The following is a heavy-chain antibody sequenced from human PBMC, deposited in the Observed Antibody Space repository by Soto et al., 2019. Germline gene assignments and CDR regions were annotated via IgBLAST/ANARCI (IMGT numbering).Heavy chain of an antibody. CDR3: ARRPGRNYYGMDV. V-gene: IGHV4-59*01. J-gene: IGHJ6*02. Sequence: QVQLQESGPGLVKPSETLSLTCTVSGGSITYYYWSWIRQPPGEGLEWIGYAYYTGSTNYNPSLRCRVTIAVDPSKTQFSLKLSSVTAADTAGYYCARRPGRNYYGMDVWGQGTTVTVSS. D-gene: IGHD7-27*01. CDR2: AYYTGST. CDR1: GGSITYYY.